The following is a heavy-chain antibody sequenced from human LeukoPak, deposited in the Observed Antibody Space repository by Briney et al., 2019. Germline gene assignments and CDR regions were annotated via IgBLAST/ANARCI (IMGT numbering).Heavy chain of an antibody. D-gene: IGHD4-17*01. J-gene: IGHJ4*02. CDR1: GFTFSSYA. CDR3: AKDSSLMGYGDYDDYFDY. Sequence: GGSLRLSCAASGFTFSSYAMSWVRQAPGKGLEWVSAISGSGGSTYYADSVKGRFTISRDNSKNTLYLQMSSLRAEDTAVYYCAKDSSLMGYGDYDDYFDYWGQGTLVTVSS. V-gene: IGHV3-23*01. CDR2: ISGSGGST.